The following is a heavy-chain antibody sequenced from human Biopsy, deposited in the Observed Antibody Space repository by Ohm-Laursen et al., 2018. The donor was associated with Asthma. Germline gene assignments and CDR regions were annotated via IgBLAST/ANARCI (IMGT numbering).Heavy chain of an antibody. Sequence: TLSLTCTVSGDSISSSSYYWGWIRQPPGKGLEWIGSNYYSGNTYYNPSLKSRVTISADTSKNQFHLNLSSVTAADTAVYFCARAAITGIRGWFDPWGQGTQVTVSS. CDR2: NYYSGNT. CDR3: ARAAITGIRGWFDP. CDR1: GDSISSSSYY. D-gene: IGHD1-20*01. J-gene: IGHJ5*02. V-gene: IGHV4-39*06.